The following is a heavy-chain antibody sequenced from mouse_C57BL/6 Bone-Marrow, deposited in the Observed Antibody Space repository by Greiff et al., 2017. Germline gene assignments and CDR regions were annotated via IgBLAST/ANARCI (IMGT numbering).Heavy chain of an antibody. Sequence: VKLMESGAELVKPGASVKMSCKASGYTFTTYPIEWMKQNHGQSLEWIGNFHPYNDDTKYNEKFKGKATLTVEKSSSTVYLELSRVTSDDSAVYYCARKGNSDHWYFDVWGTGTTVTGSS. J-gene: IGHJ1*03. V-gene: IGHV1-47*01. CDR3: ARKGNSDHWYFDV. D-gene: IGHD2-12*01. CDR1: GYTFTTYP. CDR2: FHPYNDDT.